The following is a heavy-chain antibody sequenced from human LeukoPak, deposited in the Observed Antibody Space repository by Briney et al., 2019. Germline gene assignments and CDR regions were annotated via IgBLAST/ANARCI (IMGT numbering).Heavy chain of an antibody. CDR3: ARRRAYYDILTGYYLDY. V-gene: IGHV4-61*02. CDR1: GGSISSGSYY. D-gene: IGHD3-9*01. CDR2: IYTSGST. Sequence: KPSQTLSLTCTVSGGSISSGSYYWSWIRQPAGKGLEWIGRIYTSGSTNYNPSLKSRVTISVDTSKNQFSLKLSSVTAADTAVYYCARRRAYYDILTGYYLDYWGQGTLVTVSS. J-gene: IGHJ4*02.